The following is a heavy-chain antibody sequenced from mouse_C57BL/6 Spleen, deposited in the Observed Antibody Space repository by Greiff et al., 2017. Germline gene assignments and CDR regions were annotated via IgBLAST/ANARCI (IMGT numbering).Heavy chain of an antibody. V-gene: IGHV3-6*01. CDR1: GFSITSGYY. CDR2: IRYDGSN. J-gene: IGHJ2*01. CDR3: ARADCEFDG. Sequence: EVQLQQSGPGFVQPSQSLTLTCSVTGFSITSGYYWNWIRQFPGNKLEWMGYIRYDGSNNNNPSLKNRISITRDTSKNQFVLKLNSVTTEDTATYYCARADCEFDGWGQGTTLTVSS.